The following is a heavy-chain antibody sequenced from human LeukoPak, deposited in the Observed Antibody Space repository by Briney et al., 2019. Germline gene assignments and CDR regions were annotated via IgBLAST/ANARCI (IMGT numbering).Heavy chain of an antibody. CDR1: GYTFTGYY. Sequence: ASVKVSCKASGYTFTGYYMHWVRQAPGQGLEWMGWINPNSGGTSYAQKFQGRVTMTRDTSISTAYMELSRLRSDDTAVYYCARVTGPTMIVVVPPDYWGQGTLVTVSS. CDR2: INPNSGGT. D-gene: IGHD3-22*01. CDR3: ARVTGPTMIVVVPPDY. V-gene: IGHV1-2*02. J-gene: IGHJ4*02.